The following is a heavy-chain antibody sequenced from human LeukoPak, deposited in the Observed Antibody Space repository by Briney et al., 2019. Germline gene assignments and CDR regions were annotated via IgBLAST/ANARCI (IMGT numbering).Heavy chain of an antibody. V-gene: IGHV3-7*02. Sequence: PGGSLRLSCATSGFTFSSYWMTWVRQTPGKGLEWVAHINQDGSEKYYVDSVQGRFTISRDNTNNSLYLRMNSLRADDTAVYFCARYGMYSLDSWGQGTLVTVSS. CDR1: GFTFSSYW. CDR2: INQDGSEK. CDR3: ARYGMYSLDS. J-gene: IGHJ4*02. D-gene: IGHD5-18*01.